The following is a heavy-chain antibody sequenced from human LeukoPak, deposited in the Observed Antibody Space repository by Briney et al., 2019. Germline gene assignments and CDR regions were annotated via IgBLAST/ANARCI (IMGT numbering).Heavy chain of an antibody. CDR2: IKEDGTDT. D-gene: IGHD1-1*01. CDR3: ARHRYFYFDL. V-gene: IGHV3-7*01. CDR1: GFTFSLHY. J-gene: IGHJ4*02. Sequence: GGSLRLSCAGSGFTFSLHYMGWVRQTPGKGLEWVDNIKEDGTDTFYMDSVKGRFTISKDNAKNSVYLQMNSLRAEDTAVYYCARHRYFYFDLWGQGTLVTVSS.